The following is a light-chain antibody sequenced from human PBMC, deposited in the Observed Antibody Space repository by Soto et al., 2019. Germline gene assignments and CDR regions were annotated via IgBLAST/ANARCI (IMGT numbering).Light chain of an antibody. CDR2: EVS. Sequence: QSVLTQPASVSGSPGQSITISCTGTSSDVGGYNYVYWYQQHPGKAPKLMIYEVSNRPSGVSNRFSGSKSGNAASLTISGHAAEDADYYYCSSYTSSSARVFGGGTKLTVL. CDR3: SSYTSSSARV. J-gene: IGLJ3*02. CDR1: SSDVGGYNY. V-gene: IGLV2-14*01.